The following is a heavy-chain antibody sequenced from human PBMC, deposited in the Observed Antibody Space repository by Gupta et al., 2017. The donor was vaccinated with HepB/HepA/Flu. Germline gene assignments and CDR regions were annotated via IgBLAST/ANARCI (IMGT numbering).Heavy chain of an antibody. CDR2: INPNSGGT. D-gene: IGHD6-6*01. CDR1: GYTFTGYY. Sequence: QVQLVQSGAEVKKPGASVKVSCKASGYTFTGYYMHWVRQAPGQGLEWMGWINPNSGGTNYAQKFQGRVTMTRDTSISTAYMELSRLRSDDTAVYYCARAPTRIAANNWFDPWGQGTLVTVSS. CDR3: ARAPTRIAANNWFDP. J-gene: IGHJ5*02. V-gene: IGHV1-2*02.